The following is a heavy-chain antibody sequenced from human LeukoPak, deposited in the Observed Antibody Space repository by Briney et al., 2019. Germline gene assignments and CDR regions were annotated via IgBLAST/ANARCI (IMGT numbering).Heavy chain of an antibody. Sequence: SETLSLTCAVYGGSFSGYYWNWIRQPPGKGLEWIGEIHHSGSTNYNPSLKSRVTLSVDTSKNQFSLKLSSVTAADTAVYYCARSRGWLQSHPLGYWGQGTLVTVSS. CDR1: GGSFSGYY. CDR3: ARSRGWLQSHPLGY. J-gene: IGHJ4*02. D-gene: IGHD5-24*01. CDR2: IHHSGST. V-gene: IGHV4-34*01.